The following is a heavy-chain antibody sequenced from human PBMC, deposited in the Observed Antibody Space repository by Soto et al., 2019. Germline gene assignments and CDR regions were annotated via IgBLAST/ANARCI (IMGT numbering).Heavy chain of an antibody. V-gene: IGHV3-30-3*01. CDR2: ISYDGSNK. Sequence: QVQLVESGGGVVQPGRSLRLSCAASGFTFSSYAMHWVRQAPGKGLEWVAVISYDGSNKYYADSVKGRFTISRDNSKNTLHLQMNSLRAEDTAVYYCARDRWFGEVPELTFDYWGQGTLVTVSS. CDR3: ARDRWFGEVPELTFDY. CDR1: GFTFSSYA. J-gene: IGHJ4*02. D-gene: IGHD3-10*01.